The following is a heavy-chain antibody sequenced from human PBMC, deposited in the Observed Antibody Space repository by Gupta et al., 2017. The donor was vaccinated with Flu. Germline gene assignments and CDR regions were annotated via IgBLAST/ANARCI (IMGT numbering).Heavy chain of an antibody. Sequence: QVQLVPSGSELKKPGASVKVSCKASVYTFTNYAIHWVRQAPGQGLQWMGWINTNTGNPTYAQGFTGRFVFSLDTSVSTAYLHISSLKAEDTAVYYCAREGDFWSGYYFDYWGQGSLVTVSS. CDR1: VYTFTNYA. J-gene: IGHJ4*02. CDR3: AREGDFWSGYYFDY. D-gene: IGHD3-3*01. V-gene: IGHV7-4-1*02. CDR2: INTNTGNP.